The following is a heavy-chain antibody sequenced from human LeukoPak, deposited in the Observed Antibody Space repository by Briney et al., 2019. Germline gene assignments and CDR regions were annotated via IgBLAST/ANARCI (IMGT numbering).Heavy chain of an antibody. Sequence: GGSLRLSCAASGFSFDDLGRTWVRQVPGKGLEWVAGINWNGASTGYADSVRGRFTISRDNAKNSLYLQMNSLRAEDTALYYCARAVCPTIKFCDSSYFMDVWGKGTTVNVS. CDR1: GFSFDDLG. D-gene: IGHD6-6*01. V-gene: IGHV3-20*04. CDR3: ARAVCPTIKFCDSSYFMDV. J-gene: IGHJ6*03. CDR2: INWNGAST.